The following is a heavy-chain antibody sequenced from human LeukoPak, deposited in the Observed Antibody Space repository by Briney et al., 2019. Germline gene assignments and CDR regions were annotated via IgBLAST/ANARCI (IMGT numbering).Heavy chain of an antibody. CDR3: ARAEGLFSGSVYGMDV. D-gene: IGHD3-10*01. V-gene: IGHV3-48*03. CDR2: ISGSGSTI. J-gene: IGHJ6*02. Sequence: QSGGSLRLSCAASGLSFSNYEMNWVRQAPGKGLEWVSYISGSGSTIYYADSVKGRFTISRDNAKNSLYLQMNSLRAEDTAVYYCARAEGLFSGSVYGMDVWGQGTTVTVSS. CDR1: GLSFSNYE.